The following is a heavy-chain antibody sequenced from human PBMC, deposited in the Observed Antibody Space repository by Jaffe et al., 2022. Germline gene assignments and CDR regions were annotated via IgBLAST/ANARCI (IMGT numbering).Heavy chain of an antibody. J-gene: IGHJ2*01. CDR3: ARGEIEMATITFHWYFDL. CDR1: GGTFSSYA. V-gene: IGHV1-69*05. D-gene: IGHD5-12*01. CDR2: IIPIFGTA. Sequence: QVQLVQSGAEVKKPGSSVKVSCKASGGTFSSYAISWVRQAPGQGLEWMGGIIPIFGTANYAQKFQGRVTITTDESTSTAYMELSSLRSEDTAVYYCARGEIEMATITFHWYFDLWGRGTLVTVSS.